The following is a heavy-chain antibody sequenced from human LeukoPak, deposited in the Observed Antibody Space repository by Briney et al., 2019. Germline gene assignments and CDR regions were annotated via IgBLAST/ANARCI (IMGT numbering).Heavy chain of an antibody. CDR1: GFTFSSYW. J-gene: IGHJ4*02. CDR2: INTDGSST. D-gene: IGHD3-10*01. V-gene: IGHV3-74*01. CDR3: ARGVYGSGGHFDY. Sequence: GGSLRLSCAASGFTFSSYWMHWVRQAPGKGLVWVSRINTDGSSTIYADSVKGRFTISRDNAKNTLYLQMDSLRAEDTAVYYCARGVYGSGGHFDYWGQGTLVTVSS.